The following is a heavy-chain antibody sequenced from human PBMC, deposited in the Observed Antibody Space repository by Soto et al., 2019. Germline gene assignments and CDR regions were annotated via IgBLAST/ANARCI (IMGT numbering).Heavy chain of an antibody. CDR2: IWYDGSNK. D-gene: IGHD3-9*01. CDR3: ARDPLHYDILTGYSPNYFDF. J-gene: IGHJ4*02. CDR1: GFTFSDYG. V-gene: IGHV3-33*01. Sequence: LRLSCAASGFTFSDYGMHWVRQAPGKGLEWVAVIWYDGSNKYYADSVKGRFTISRDNSKNTLYLQMNSLRAEDTAVYYCARDPLHYDILTGYSPNYFDFWGQGALVTVSS.